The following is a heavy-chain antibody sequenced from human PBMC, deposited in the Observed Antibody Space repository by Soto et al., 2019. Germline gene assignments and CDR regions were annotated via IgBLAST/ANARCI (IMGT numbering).Heavy chain of an antibody. CDR2: FDPEDGET. J-gene: IGHJ4*02. D-gene: IGHD3-22*01. V-gene: IGHV1-24*01. CDR3: ATGYKITMIVVEPWIELDY. CDR1: GYTLTELS. Sequence: ASVKVSCKVSGYTLTELSMHWVRQAPGKGLEWMGGFDPEDGETIYAQKFQGRVTMTEDTSTDTAYMELSSLRSEDTAVYYCATGYKITMIVVEPWIELDYWGQGTLVTVSS.